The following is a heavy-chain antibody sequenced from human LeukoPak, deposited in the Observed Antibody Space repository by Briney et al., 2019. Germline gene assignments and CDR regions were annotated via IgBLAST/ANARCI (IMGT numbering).Heavy chain of an antibody. CDR2: ISAYNGNT. Sequence: ASVKVSCKASGYTFTSYGISWVRQAPGQGLEWMGWISAYNGNTNYAQKLQGRVTMTTDTSTSTAYMELRGLRSDDTAVYYCARTPPGIAVAAPNYYLDYWGQGTLVTVSS. CDR3: ARTPPGIAVAAPNYYLDY. J-gene: IGHJ4*02. D-gene: IGHD6-19*01. CDR1: GYTFTSYG. V-gene: IGHV1-18*01.